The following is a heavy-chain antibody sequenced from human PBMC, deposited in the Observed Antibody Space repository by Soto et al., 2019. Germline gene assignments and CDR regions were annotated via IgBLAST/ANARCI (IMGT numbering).Heavy chain of an antibody. CDR2: IYHSGST. D-gene: IGHD2-21*02. V-gene: IGHV4-30-2*01. CDR1: GGSISSGGYF. J-gene: IGHJ5*02. Sequence: PSETLSLTCAVSGGSISSGGYFWSWIRQPPGKGLEWIGYIYHSGSTYYTPSLKSRVSISVDRSKNQFSLKLSSVTAADTAVYYCARVRGPYGGVDCYPPTRIWFHPWGRGTLVTVSS. CDR3: ARVRGPYGGVDCYPPTRIWFHP.